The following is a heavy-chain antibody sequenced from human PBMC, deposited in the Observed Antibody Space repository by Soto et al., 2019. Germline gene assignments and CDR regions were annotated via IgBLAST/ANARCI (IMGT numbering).Heavy chain of an antibody. V-gene: IGHV3-21*01. CDR3: AREGGGDVPLQHEGAFDI. J-gene: IGHJ3*02. CDR2: ISSSSSYI. Sequence: EVQLVESGGGLVKPGGSLRLSCAASGFTFSSYSMNWVRQAPGKGLEWVSSISSSSSYIYYADSVKGRFTISRDNAKNSXXLQMNSLRAEDTAVYYCAREGGGDVPLQHEGAFDIWGQGTMVTVSS. D-gene: IGHD3-16*01. CDR1: GFTFSSYS.